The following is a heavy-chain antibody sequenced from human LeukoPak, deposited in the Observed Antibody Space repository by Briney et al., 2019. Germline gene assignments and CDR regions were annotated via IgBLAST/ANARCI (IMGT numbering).Heavy chain of an antibody. Sequence: GGSLRLSCAASGFTFSSYSMNWVRQAPGKGLEGVSYISSSCSTIYDADSVNGRFTISRDNAKNSQYLQMNSLRPEDRAMYYCAREYYDFWSGPAGYFDHWGQGTLVTVSS. CDR2: ISSSCSTI. CDR1: GFTFSSYS. J-gene: IGHJ4*02. CDR3: AREYYDFWSGPAGYFDH. D-gene: IGHD3-3*01. V-gene: IGHV3-48*01.